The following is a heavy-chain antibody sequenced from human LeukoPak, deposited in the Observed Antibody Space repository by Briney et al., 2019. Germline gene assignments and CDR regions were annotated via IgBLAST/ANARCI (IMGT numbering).Heavy chain of an antibody. V-gene: IGHV3-23*01. CDR1: GYTFSSYA. Sequence: GGSLRLSCAPSGYTFSSYAMSWVREAPEKGLEWVSAICGRGGSTYYADSVKGRFTISRDNSKNTLYLQMNSLGAEDTAVYYCASGLWGLRSVDYWGQGALVTVSS. CDR3: ASGLWGLRSVDY. D-gene: IGHD1-26*01. J-gene: IGHJ4*02. CDR2: ICGRGGST.